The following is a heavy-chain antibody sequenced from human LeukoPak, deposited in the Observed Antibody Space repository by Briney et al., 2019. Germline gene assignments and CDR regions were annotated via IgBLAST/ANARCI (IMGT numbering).Heavy chain of an antibody. CDR2: INPNSGGT. D-gene: IGHD2-2*01. CDR1: GYIFTGYY. Sequence: ASVKVSCKASGYIFTGYYIHWVRQAPGQGHEWMGWINPNSGGTKYAQKFQDRVTMTRDTSISTAYMELGRLQSDDTAVYYCARQGYCSSVSCYEGGVQHWGQGTLVTVSS. J-gene: IGHJ1*01. CDR3: ARQGYCSSVSCYEGGVQH. V-gene: IGHV1-2*02.